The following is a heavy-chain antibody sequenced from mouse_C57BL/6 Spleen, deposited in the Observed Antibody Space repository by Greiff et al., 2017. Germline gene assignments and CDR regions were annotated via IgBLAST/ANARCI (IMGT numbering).Heavy chain of an antibody. Sequence: VQLQQSGTVLARPGASVKMSCKTSGYTFTSYWMHWVRQRPGQGLEWIGAIYPGNSDTSYNKKLNAKAKLTAVTSATTAYMERSSLTNEDSAVYYCTRGLYYGNYFFDYWGQGTTLTVSS. D-gene: IGHD2-1*01. CDR2: IYPGNSDT. J-gene: IGHJ2*01. CDR3: TRGLYYGNYFFDY. V-gene: IGHV1-5*01. CDR1: GYTFTSYW.